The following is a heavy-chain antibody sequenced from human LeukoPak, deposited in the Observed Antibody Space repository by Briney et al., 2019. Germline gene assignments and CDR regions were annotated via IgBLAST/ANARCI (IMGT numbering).Heavy chain of an antibody. V-gene: IGHV3-30-3*01. D-gene: IGHD2-2*01. CDR2: ISYDGSNK. Sequence: GGSLRLSCAASGFTFSSYAMHWVRQAPGKGLEWVAVISYDGSNKYYADSVKGRFTISRDNSKNTLYLQMNSLRAEDTAVYYCVRDRGCSSTSCRPSDYYGMDVWGQGTTVTVSS. J-gene: IGHJ6*02. CDR3: VRDRGCSSTSCRPSDYYGMDV. CDR1: GFTFSSYA.